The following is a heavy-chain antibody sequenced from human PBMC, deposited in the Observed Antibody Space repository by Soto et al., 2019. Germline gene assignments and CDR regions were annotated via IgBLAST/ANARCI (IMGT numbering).Heavy chain of an antibody. CDR1: GFTFSSYG. Sequence: GGSLRLSCAASGFTFSSYGLHWVRQAPGKGLEWVAVISYDGSNKYYADSVKGRFTISRDKSKNTLHLQMNSLRAEDTAVYYCAKDERYRVRFASYGMDVWGQGTTVTVSS. CDR3: AKDERYRVRFASYGMDV. J-gene: IGHJ6*02. V-gene: IGHV3-30*18. D-gene: IGHD3-3*01. CDR2: ISYDGSNK.